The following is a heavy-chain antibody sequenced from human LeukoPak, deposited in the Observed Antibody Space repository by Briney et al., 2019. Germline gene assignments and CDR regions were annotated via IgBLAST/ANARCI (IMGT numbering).Heavy chain of an antibody. CDR3: ARDGSLSYYYGMDV. V-gene: IGHV3-53*01. CDR2: IYSGGST. Sequence: PGGSLRLSCAASGFTVSSNYMSWVRQAPGKGLEWVSVIYSGGSTYYADPVKGRFTISRDNSKNTLYLQMNSLRAEDTAVYYCARDGSLSYYYGMDVWGKGTTVTVSS. CDR1: GFTVSSNY. J-gene: IGHJ6*04.